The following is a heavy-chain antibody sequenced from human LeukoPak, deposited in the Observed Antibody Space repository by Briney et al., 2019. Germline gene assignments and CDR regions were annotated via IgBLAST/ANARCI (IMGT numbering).Heavy chain of an antibody. CDR1: GFTFDDYA. V-gene: IGHV3-9*01. CDR2: ISWNSGSI. Sequence: GRSLRLSCAASGFTFDDYAMHWVRQAPGKGLEWVSGISWNSGSIGYADSVKGRFTISRDNAKNSLYLQINSLRAEDTALYYCAKDRIDDILTGYSALDYWGQGTLVTVSS. D-gene: IGHD3-9*01. J-gene: IGHJ4*02. CDR3: AKDRIDDILTGYSALDY.